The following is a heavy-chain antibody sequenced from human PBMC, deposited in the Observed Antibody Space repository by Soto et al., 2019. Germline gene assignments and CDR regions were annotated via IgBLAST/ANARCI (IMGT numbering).Heavy chain of an antibody. D-gene: IGHD3-10*01. J-gene: IGHJ4*02. CDR1: GYTFSSIG. CDR2: ISPHKGDT. CDR3: ARDLDGSGSYYTNY. Sequence: QVQLVQSGAEVKKPGASVTVSCKTSGYTFSSIGISWVRQAPGQGLEWMGWISPHKGDTYYALRIQGKITMTTDTSTSTAYMELRSLRSDDTAVYFCARDLDGSGSYYTNYWGQGTLVTVSS. V-gene: IGHV1-18*01.